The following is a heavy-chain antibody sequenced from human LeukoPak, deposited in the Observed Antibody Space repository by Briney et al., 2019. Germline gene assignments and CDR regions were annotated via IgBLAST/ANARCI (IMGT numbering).Heavy chain of an antibody. CDR1: GFTFSHYW. J-gene: IGHJ4*02. CDR3: ATNTFNYFDY. Sequence: AGGSLRLSCAASGFTFSHYWMHWVRQAPGKGLVWVSRINSDGSSTTYADSVKGRFTISRDNSKNTLYLQMNSLRAEDTAVYYCATNTFNYFDYWGQGTLVTVSS. D-gene: IGHD3-16*01. CDR2: INSDGSST. V-gene: IGHV3-74*01.